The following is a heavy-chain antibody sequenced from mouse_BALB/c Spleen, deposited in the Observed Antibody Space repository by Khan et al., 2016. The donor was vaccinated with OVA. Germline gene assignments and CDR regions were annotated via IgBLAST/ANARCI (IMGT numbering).Heavy chain of an antibody. CDR3: ARAYYGNYREAMDY. CDR1: GFSLTGYG. V-gene: IGHV2-6-7*01. Sequence: QVQLKESGPGLVAPSQRLSITRTVSGFSLTGYGVNWVRQPPGKGLEWLGMIWGDGSTDYNSVLKSRLSISKDISKSQILLKMNGLQTDDTARYYVARAYYGNYREAMDYWGQGTSVTVSS. D-gene: IGHD2-10*01. CDR2: IWGDGST. J-gene: IGHJ4*01.